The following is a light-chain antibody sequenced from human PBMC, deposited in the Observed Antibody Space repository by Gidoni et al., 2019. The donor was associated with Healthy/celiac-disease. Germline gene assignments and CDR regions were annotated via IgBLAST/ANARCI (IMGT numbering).Light chain of an antibody. CDR2: EVS. CDR3: SLYTSSSTAV. J-gene: IGLJ1*01. CDR1: SSDVGSYHR. Sequence: QSALTQPPPVSGSPGQSVTTSCTGTSSDVGSYHRVSLYQHPPGTAPKLMIYEVSNRPSGVPDRFSGAMSGNTASLTISVLQAVVEAYYYCSLYTSSSTAVFGTSTNVTVL. V-gene: IGLV2-18*01.